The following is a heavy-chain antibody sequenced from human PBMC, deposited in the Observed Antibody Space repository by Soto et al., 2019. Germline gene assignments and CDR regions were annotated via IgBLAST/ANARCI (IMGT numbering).Heavy chain of an antibody. Sequence: QVQLVQSGAEVKKPGSSEKVSCKASRDTFSNYAINWVRQAPGQGLEWMGGIIPIFGSTKYAEKFQGRVTIIADESTSTAYMELSSLRFEDTAVYYCARGETYLGVWGQGTTVTVSS. CDR3: ARGETYLGV. J-gene: IGHJ6*02. CDR1: RDTFSNYA. D-gene: IGHD3-16*01. CDR2: IIPIFGST. V-gene: IGHV1-69*01.